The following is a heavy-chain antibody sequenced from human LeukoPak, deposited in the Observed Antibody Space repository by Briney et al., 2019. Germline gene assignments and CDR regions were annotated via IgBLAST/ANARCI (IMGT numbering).Heavy chain of an antibody. Sequence: ASVKVSCKASGYTFSGYYMHWVRQAPGQGLEWMGWINPNSGGTNYAQKFQGRVTMTRDTSISTAYMELSSLRSDDTAVYYCARGYYYDSSGAHYWGQGTLVTVSS. CDR2: INPNSGGT. J-gene: IGHJ4*02. V-gene: IGHV1-2*02. CDR1: GYTFSGYY. D-gene: IGHD3-22*01. CDR3: ARGYYYDSSGAHY.